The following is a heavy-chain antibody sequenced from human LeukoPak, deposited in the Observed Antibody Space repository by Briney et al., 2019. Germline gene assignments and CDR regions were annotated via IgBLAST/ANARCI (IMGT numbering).Heavy chain of an antibody. CDR2: INPNSGGT. Sequence: ASVKVSCQASGYTFTGYYMHWVRQAPGQGLEWMGWINPNSGGTNYAQKFQGRVTMTRDTSISTAYMELSRLRSDDTAVYYCARVGLDYDILTGYPYYFDYWGQGTLVTVSS. CDR1: GYTFTGYY. CDR3: ARVGLDYDILTGYPYYFDY. V-gene: IGHV1-2*02. D-gene: IGHD3-9*01. J-gene: IGHJ4*02.